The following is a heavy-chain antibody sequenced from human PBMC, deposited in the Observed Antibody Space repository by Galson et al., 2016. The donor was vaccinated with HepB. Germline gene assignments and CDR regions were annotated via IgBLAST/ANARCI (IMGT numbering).Heavy chain of an antibody. CDR2: IDPSDSYT. V-gene: IGHV5-10-1*01. CDR3: ARLGGGKIQSSSSSYYFDY. D-gene: IGHD6-6*01. J-gene: IGHJ4*02. CDR1: GYNFTNYW. Sequence: QSGAEVKKPGESLRISCKGSGYNFTNYWISWVRQMPGKGLEWMGKIDPSDSYTNYSPSFQGHVTISSDKSISTAYLQWSSLKASDTAMYYCARLGGGKIQSSSSSYYFDYWGQGTLVIVSS.